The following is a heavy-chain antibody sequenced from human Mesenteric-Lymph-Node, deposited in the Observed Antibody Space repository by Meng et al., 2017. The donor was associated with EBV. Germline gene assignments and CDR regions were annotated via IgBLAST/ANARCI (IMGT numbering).Heavy chain of an antibody. D-gene: IGHD5-18*01. CDR3: ASRGYSDGWTFDS. Sequence: QVLLQESGPGLVKPSQTLSLTCAVSGGSVSSAGYYWNWIRQPPGKGLEWIGYMYYSGSIYYNPSLKSRVTISVDTSKNQFSLKLSSVTAADTAVYYCASRGYSDGWTFDSWGQGTLVTVSS. J-gene: IGHJ4*02. CDR1: GGSVSSAGYY. V-gene: IGHV4-30-4*01. CDR2: MYYSGSI.